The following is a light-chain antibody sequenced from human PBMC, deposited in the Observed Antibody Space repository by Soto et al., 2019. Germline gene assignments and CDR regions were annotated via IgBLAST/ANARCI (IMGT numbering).Light chain of an antibody. CDR1: QSVSSSY. CDR2: GAS. Sequence: EIMMTQSPATLSVSPGERATLSCRASQSVSSSYLAWYQQKPGQAPRLLIYGASNRATGIPDRFSGSGSGTDFTLTISSLEPEGFAVYYCQQRSNWPTFGQGTKVDIK. J-gene: IGKJ1*01. V-gene: IGKV3D-20*02. CDR3: QQRSNWPT.